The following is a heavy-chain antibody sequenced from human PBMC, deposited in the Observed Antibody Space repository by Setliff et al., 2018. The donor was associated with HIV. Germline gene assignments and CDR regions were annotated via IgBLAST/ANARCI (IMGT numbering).Heavy chain of an antibody. J-gene: IGHJ6*03. V-gene: IGHV4-59*01. CDR1: GGSISSYY. CDR3: ARDSVVRGVMVGMDV. Sequence: SETLSLTCTVSGGSISSYYWSWIRQPPGKGLEWIGYIYYSGSTNYNPSLKSRVTISVDTSKNQFSLKLSSVPAADTAVYYCARDSVVRGVMVGMDVWGKGTTVTVSS. CDR2: IYYSGST. D-gene: IGHD3-10*01.